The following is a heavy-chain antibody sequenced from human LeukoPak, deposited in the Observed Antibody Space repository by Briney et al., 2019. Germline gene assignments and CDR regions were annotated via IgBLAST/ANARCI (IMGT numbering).Heavy chain of an antibody. Sequence: GGSLRLSCVGSGFTFSNYWMTWVRQAPGKGLEWVANIKQDESEKYYLDSVKGRFTISRDNAMNSLFLQMNSLRAEDTAVYYCARGAYYYEDWGQGTLVTVSS. J-gene: IGHJ4*02. V-gene: IGHV3-7*01. CDR3: ARGAYYYED. D-gene: IGHD3-22*01. CDR2: IKQDESEK. CDR1: GFTFSNYW.